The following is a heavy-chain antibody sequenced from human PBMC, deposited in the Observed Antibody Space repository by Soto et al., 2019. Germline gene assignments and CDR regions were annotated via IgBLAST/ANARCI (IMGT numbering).Heavy chain of an antibody. D-gene: IGHD3-16*02. CDR1: GGTFTKYV. V-gene: IGHV1-69*13. Sequence: SVKVSCKTFGGTFTKYVISWVRQAPGQGLEWMGGMRPTFGSPSYAQKFQGRVTITADESTSTAYMELSSLRPEDTAVYYCASLITFGGVIAPGYWGQGTLVTVSS. J-gene: IGHJ4*02. CDR2: MRPTFGSP. CDR3: ASLITFGGVIAPGY.